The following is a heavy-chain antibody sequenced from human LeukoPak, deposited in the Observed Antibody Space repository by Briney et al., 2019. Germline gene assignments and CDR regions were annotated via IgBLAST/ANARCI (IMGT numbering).Heavy chain of an antibody. Sequence: GGSLRLSCAASGFTFSSYSMNWVRQAPGKGLEWVSYISSSSSTIYYADSVKGRFTISRDNAKNSLYLQMNSLRAEDTAVYYCARDDDCSSTSCYNDAFDIWGQGTMVTVSS. CDR2: ISSSSSTI. V-gene: IGHV3-48*04. J-gene: IGHJ3*02. CDR3: ARDDDCSSTSCYNDAFDI. CDR1: GFTFSSYS. D-gene: IGHD2-2*02.